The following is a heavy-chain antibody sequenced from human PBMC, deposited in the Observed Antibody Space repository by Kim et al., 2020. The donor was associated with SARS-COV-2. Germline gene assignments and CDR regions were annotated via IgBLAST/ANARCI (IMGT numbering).Heavy chain of an antibody. CDR3: AKDIGTRWYPLGY. Sequence: GGSLRLSCAASGFTFSNYGMHWVRQAPGKGLEWVAVIWDDGSNKYFADSVRGRFTISRDNSKNTLYLQMNSLRAEDTALYFCAKDIGTRWYPLGYWGQGTPATASS. CDR2: IWDDGSNK. CDR1: GFTFSNYG. J-gene: IGHJ4*02. D-gene: IGHD6-13*01. V-gene: IGHV3-33*06.